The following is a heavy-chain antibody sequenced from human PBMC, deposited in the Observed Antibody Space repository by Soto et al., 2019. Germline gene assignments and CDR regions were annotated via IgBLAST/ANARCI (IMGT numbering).Heavy chain of an antibody. CDR1: GFTVSSNY. D-gene: IGHD3-22*01. V-gene: IGHV3-53*01. CDR2: IYSGGST. Sequence: HPGGSLRLSCAASGFTVSSNYMSWVRQAPGKGLEWVSVIYSGGSTHYTDSVKGRFTISRDNSKSMVYLQMNSLRGDDTAIYYCTKAISDYYAPSDYWGQGTQVTVSS. CDR3: TKAISDYYAPSDY. J-gene: IGHJ4*02.